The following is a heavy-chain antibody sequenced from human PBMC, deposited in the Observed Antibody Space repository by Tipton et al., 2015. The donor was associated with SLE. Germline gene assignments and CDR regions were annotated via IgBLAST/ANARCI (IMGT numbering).Heavy chain of an antibody. CDR2: IYHGGSS. Sequence: TLSLTCTVSGGSIDSGDYYWSWIRQNPGKGRQWIGYIYHGGSSNYNPSLKSRITISADTSKNQLSLNLSSVTAADTAVYYCARGGLGYSCYYDMGVWGKGTTVTVSS. D-gene: IGHD5-18*01. CDR1: GGSIDSGDYY. CDR3: ARGGLGYSCYYDMGV. J-gene: IGHJ6*03. V-gene: IGHV4-31*03.